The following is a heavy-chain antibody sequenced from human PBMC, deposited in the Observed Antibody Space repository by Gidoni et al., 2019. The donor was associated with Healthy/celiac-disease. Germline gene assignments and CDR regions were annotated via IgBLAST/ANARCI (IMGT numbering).Heavy chain of an antibody. CDR3: ARGPGYYDSSGYYYVKAPWYFDL. V-gene: IGHV3-21*01. D-gene: IGHD3-22*01. Sequence: EVQLVESGGGLVKPGGSLRLSCAASGFTFSSYSMNWVRQAPGKGLEWVSSISSSSSYIYYADSVKGRFTISRDNAKNSLYLQMNSLRVEDTAMYYCARGPGYYDSSGYYYVKAPWYFDLWGRGTLVTVSS. CDR2: ISSSSSYI. J-gene: IGHJ2*01. CDR1: GFTFSSYS.